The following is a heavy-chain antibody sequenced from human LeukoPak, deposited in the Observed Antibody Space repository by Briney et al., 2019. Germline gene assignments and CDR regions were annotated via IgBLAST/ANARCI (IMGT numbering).Heavy chain of an antibody. V-gene: IGHV2-5*02. CDR3: ARAYSSGWYVSPYSYFQH. J-gene: IGHJ1*01. CDR1: GFSLSTSGVG. Sequence: VSGPALVKPTQTLTLTCTFSGFSLSTSGVGVGWIRQPPGKALEWLALIYWDDDKRYSPSLKSRLTITKDTSKNQVVLTMTNMDPVDTATYYCARAYSSGWYVSPYSYFQHWGQGTLVTVSS. CDR2: IYWDDDK. D-gene: IGHD6-19*01.